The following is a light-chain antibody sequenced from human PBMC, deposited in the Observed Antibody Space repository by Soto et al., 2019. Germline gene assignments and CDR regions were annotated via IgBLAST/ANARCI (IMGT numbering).Light chain of an antibody. Sequence: QSVLTQPASVSGSPGQSITISCTGTSSDVCAYNHVSWFQHHPGKAPKLMIYDVSNRPSGVSNRFTGSKSGNPASLTISGLQAEDEAYYYCLSYTTSTTYVFGTGTKVTVL. J-gene: IGLJ1*01. CDR3: LSYTTSTTYV. CDR2: DVS. V-gene: IGLV2-14*03. CDR1: SSDVCAYNH.